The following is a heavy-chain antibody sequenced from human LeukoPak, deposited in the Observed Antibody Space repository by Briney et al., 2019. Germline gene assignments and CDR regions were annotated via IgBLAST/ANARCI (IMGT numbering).Heavy chain of an antibody. D-gene: IGHD3-10*01. CDR2: ISERGGST. J-gene: IGHJ4*02. CDR1: GITLSNYG. V-gene: IGHV3-23*01. Sequence: GGSLRLSCVVSGITLSNYGMSWVRQAPGKGLEWVSGISERGGSTNYADSVRGRFIISRDTSKNTVYLQMNSLRVEDTAVYFCAKRGIVIRAVIIIGFHKEAYYFDYWGQGILVTVSS. CDR3: AKRGIVIRAVIIIGFHKEAYYFDY.